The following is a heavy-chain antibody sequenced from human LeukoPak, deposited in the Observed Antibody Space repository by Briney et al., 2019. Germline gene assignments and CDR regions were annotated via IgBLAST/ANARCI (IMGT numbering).Heavy chain of an antibody. CDR1: GFTPSSYV. CDR2: IGTHSTST. CDR3: TRRVGGTPDY. J-gene: IGHJ4*02. V-gene: IGHV3-23*01. Sequence: PGGSLRLSCAASGFTPSSYVMTWVRQAPGAGLEWVSAIGTHSTSTDYPDSVKGRFTISRDDSKNTVFLQMTSLRVEDTALYYCTRRVGGTPDYWGLGTLVTVSS. D-gene: IGHD1-26*01.